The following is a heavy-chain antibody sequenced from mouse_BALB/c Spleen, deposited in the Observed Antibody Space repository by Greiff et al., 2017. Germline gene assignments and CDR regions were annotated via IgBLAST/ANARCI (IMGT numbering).Heavy chain of an antibody. D-gene: IGHD2-2*01. CDR3: ARYGFGGFAY. J-gene: IGHJ3*01. CDR1: GFTFSDYY. CDR2: ISDGGSYT. Sequence: EVMLVESGGGLVKPGGSLKLSCAASGFTFSDYYMYWVRQTPEKRLEWVATISDGGSYTYYPDSVKGRFTISRDNAKNNLYLQMSSLKSEDTAMYYCARYGFGGFAYWGQGTLVTVSA. V-gene: IGHV5-4*02.